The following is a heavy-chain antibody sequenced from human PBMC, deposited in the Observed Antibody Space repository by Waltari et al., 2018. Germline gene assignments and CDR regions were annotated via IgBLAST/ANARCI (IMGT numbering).Heavy chain of an antibody. D-gene: IGHD6-6*01. Sequence: QVQLQESGPGLVKPSETLSLTCTVSGGSISSPYWSWIRQPPGKGLEWIGYIYYSGSTNYNPSLKSRVTISVDTSKNQFSLKLSSVTAADTAVYYCARNKRIAANDAFDIWGQGTMVTVSS. CDR1: GGSISSPY. J-gene: IGHJ3*02. CDR3: ARNKRIAANDAFDI. CDR2: IYYSGST. V-gene: IGHV4-59*11.